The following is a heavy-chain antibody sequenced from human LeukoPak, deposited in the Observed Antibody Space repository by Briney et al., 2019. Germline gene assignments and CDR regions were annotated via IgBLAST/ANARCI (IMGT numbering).Heavy chain of an antibody. V-gene: IGHV1-3*01. CDR3: AGIMAGTEFDY. Sequence: ASVKASCKASGYTFTSYAMHWVRQAPGQRLEWMGWINAGNGNTKYSQKFQGRVTITRDTSASTAYMELSSLRSEDTAVYYCAGIMAGTEFDYWGQGTLVTVSS. CDR1: GYTFTSYA. J-gene: IGHJ4*02. D-gene: IGHD6-19*01. CDR2: INAGNGNT.